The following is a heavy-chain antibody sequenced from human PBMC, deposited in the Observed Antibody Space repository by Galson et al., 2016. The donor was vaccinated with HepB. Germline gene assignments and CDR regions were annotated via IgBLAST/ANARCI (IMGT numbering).Heavy chain of an antibody. D-gene: IGHD1-14*01. CDR1: GFVFHEFA. J-gene: IGHJ3*01. CDR3: VKATLASVTGRDAFDL. V-gene: IGHV3-9*01. Sequence: SLRLSCAASGFVFHEFAIHWARQVPGKGLQWVSGIGWNSGNSAYEDSVKGRFTISRDNGKSSLYLQMDSLRAEDTAVYYCVKATLASVTGRDAFDLWGQGTMVTVSS. CDR2: IGWNSGNS.